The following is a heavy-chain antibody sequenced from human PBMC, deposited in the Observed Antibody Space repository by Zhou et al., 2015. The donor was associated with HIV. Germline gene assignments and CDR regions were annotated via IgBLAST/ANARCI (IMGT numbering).Heavy chain of an antibody. J-gene: IGHJ3*02. Sequence: VESGGGVVQPGGSLRLSCVASGLPFSSYSMNWVRQAPGKGPEWVSSILASGDGTFYADSVKGRFTISRENSKNTLYLQMKNLRDDDTATYYCGRDPNGNYVGAFDMWGRGTLVTVSS. V-gene: IGHV3-23*04. CDR1: GLPFSSYS. CDR2: ILASGDGT. CDR3: GRDPNGNYVGAFDM. D-gene: IGHD4-23*01.